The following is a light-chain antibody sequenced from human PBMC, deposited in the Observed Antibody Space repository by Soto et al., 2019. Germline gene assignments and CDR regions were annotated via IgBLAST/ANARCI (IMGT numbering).Light chain of an antibody. CDR2: DIF. Sequence: EIVMTHSPATLSVSPGERAALSSSASQSVGSDLACYQQKPGQAPRLVIYDIFTSATGVPTRISGSGSGTEFTLTISSLQSEDFAVYYCQQYNSWPLTFGGGTKVDTK. CDR3: QQYNSWPLT. CDR1: QSVGSD. J-gene: IGKJ4*01. V-gene: IGKV3D-15*01.